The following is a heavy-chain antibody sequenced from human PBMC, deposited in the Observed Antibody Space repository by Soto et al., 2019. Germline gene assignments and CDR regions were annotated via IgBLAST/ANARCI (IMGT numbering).Heavy chain of an antibody. J-gene: IGHJ4*01. V-gene: IGHV4-31*03. CDR1: GVSISRSGYY. D-gene: IGHD6-13*01. CDR3: ARAYSSWYWDY. CDR2: IYYSGST. Sequence: SETLSLTCTVSGVSISRSGYYWSWIRQHPGKGLEWIGYIYYSGSTYYNPSLKSRVTISSDTSKNQFSLKMNSVSDADTAVYFCARAYSSWYWDYWGRGTLVTVSS.